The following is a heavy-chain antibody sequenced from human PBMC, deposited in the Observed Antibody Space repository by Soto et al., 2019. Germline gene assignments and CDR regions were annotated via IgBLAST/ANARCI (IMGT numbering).Heavy chain of an antibody. J-gene: IGHJ4*02. CDR1: GFTYSNYA. CDR3: AKERLALGFDY. D-gene: IGHD3-3*01. CDR2: ISSSGST. Sequence: EVQLLESGGGLVQPGGSLRLSCAASGFTYSNYAMSWVRQAPGKGLEWGSTISSSGSTYYADSVQGRFTISRDNSKNTLNLQMNNLRAEDTALYYCAKERLALGFDYWGQGNLVTVSS. V-gene: IGHV3-23*01.